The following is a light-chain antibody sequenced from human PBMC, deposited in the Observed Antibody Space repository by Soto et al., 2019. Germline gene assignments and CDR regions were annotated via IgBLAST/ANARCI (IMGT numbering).Light chain of an antibody. Sequence: IVLTQSPGTLSLSPGERATLSCRASQSVSSSYLAWYQQKPGQAPRLLIYGASSRATGIPDRFSGSGSGTDFTLTISRLEPEDFAVYYCRQYGSSPGWTFGQGTKVDIK. J-gene: IGKJ1*01. CDR2: GAS. V-gene: IGKV3-20*01. CDR1: QSVSSSY. CDR3: RQYGSSPGWT.